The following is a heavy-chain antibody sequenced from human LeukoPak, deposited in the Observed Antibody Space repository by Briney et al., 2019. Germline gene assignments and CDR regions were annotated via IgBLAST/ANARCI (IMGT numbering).Heavy chain of an antibody. J-gene: IGHJ4*02. CDR2: ISYDGSNK. CDR1: GFTFSSYG. D-gene: IGHD4-11*01. V-gene: IGHV3-30*19. Sequence: PGGSLRLSCAASGFTFSSYGMHWVRQAPGKGLEWVAVISYDGSNKYYADSAKGRFTISRDNSKNTLFLQMNSLRAEDTAVYYCARGGAVTTDWIAYWGQGTLVTVSS. CDR3: ARGGAVTTDWIAY.